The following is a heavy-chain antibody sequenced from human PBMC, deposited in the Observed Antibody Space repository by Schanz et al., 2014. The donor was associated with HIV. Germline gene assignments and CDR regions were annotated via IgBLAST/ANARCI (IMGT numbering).Heavy chain of an antibody. CDR2: INHSGTTS. D-gene: IGHD1-20*01. CDR1: GFIFSNHA. CDR3: AKTSITLGMDV. Sequence: EVQLLESGGGLVQPGGSLRLSCVASGFIFSNHAMSWVRQAPGKGLEWVSSINHSGTTSYYADSVKGRFTVSRDNSKNTNTLYLQMNSLRAEDTAIYYCAKTSITLGMDVWGQGTTVTVSS. V-gene: IGHV3-23*05. J-gene: IGHJ6*02.